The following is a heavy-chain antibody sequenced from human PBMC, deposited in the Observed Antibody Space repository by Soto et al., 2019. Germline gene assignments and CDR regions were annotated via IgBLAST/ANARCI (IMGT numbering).Heavy chain of an antibody. CDR1: GASMRSTDYY. J-gene: IGHJ5*02. D-gene: IGHD6-13*01. CDR2: MHYSGST. V-gene: IGHV4-39*01. Sequence: QVQLQESGPGLVKPSETLSLTCSVSGASMRSTDYYWGWIRQPPNKGLEWIGSMHYSGSTFYNPSLKSRVTISVDTSKNQFSLKLSSVTAADTAVYYCARPGYSSSWFWFDPLGQGTLVTVSS. CDR3: ARPGYSSSWFWFDP.